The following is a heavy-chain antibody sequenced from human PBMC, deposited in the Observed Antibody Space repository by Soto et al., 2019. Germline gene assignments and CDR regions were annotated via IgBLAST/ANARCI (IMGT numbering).Heavy chain of an antibody. D-gene: IGHD4-17*01. CDR1: GGPFSTYY. Sequence: SETLSLTCIVSGGPFSTYYWGWIRRPPGKGLEWIGYIYYSGSTNYNPSLKSRVTISVDTSKNQFSLKLSSVTAADTAVYYCARLYGDFENNWFDPWGQGTLVTVSS. J-gene: IGHJ5*02. V-gene: IGHV4-59*01. CDR2: IYYSGST. CDR3: ARLYGDFENNWFDP.